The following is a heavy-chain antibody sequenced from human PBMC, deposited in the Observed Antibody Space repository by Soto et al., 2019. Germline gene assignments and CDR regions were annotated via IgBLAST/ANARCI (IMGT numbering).Heavy chain of an antibody. CDR2: IWYDGSNK. Sequence: PGGSLRLSCAASGFTFSSYGMHWVRQAPGKGLEWVAVIWYDGSNKYYADSVKGRFTISRDNSKNTLYLQMNSLRAEDTAVYYCARDQAPYYDSSGYPYKYYFDYWGQGTLVTVSS. V-gene: IGHV3-33*01. J-gene: IGHJ4*02. D-gene: IGHD3-22*01. CDR3: ARDQAPYYDSSGYPYKYYFDY. CDR1: GFTFSSYG.